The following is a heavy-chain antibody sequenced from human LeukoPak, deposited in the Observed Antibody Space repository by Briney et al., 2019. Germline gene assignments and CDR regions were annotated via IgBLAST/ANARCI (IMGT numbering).Heavy chain of an antibody. V-gene: IGHV4-39*07. CDR1: GGSISSSTYY. D-gene: IGHD1-26*01. CDR3: ARDGGRLGATFN. J-gene: IGHJ4*02. Sequence: PSETLSLTCSVSGGSISSSTYYWGWIRQPQGKGLEWIASIYYGGSTYYNPSLKSRVTISVDTSKNQFSLKLSSVTAADTAVYYCARDGGRLGATFNWGQGTLVTVSS. CDR2: IYYGGST.